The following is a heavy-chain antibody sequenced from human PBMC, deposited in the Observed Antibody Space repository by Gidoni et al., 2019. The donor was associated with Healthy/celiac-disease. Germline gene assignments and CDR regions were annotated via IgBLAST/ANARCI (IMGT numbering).Heavy chain of an antibody. Sequence: QVQLVESVGGVVQPGRSLRLSCAASGFPFSSYGMHWVRQAPGKGLEWVAVIWYDGSNKYYADSVKGRFTISRDNSKNTLYLQMNSLRAEDTAVYYCARDPTTGSGWYYPYYYGMDVWGQGTTVTVSS. CDR3: ARDPTTGSGWYYPYYYGMDV. D-gene: IGHD6-19*01. V-gene: IGHV3-33*01. J-gene: IGHJ6*02. CDR1: GFPFSSYG. CDR2: IWYDGSNK.